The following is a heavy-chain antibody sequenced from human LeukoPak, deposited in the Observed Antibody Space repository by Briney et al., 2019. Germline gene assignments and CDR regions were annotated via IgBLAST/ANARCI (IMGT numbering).Heavy chain of an antibody. CDR3: ATVRTYTNFDY. CDR1: GFTFSGYW. J-gene: IGHJ4*02. D-gene: IGHD5-18*01. Sequence: HPGGSLRFSCAASGFTFSGYWMSWCRQAPGKGLEWVANINQDGSQKYYVDSVKGRSTISRDNAKNSLYLQMNSLRAEDTAVYYCATVRTYTNFDYWGQGTLVTVSS. CDR2: INQDGSQK. V-gene: IGHV3-7*05.